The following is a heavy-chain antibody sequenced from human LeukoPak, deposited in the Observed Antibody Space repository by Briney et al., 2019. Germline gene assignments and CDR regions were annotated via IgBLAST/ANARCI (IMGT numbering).Heavy chain of an antibody. Sequence: GGSLRLSCAASGFTFSNYAMSWVRQAPGKGLEWVSAISSSGGGTYYADSVKGRFTISRDNSKDTLSLQRNSLRAEDTAVYYCARGIYGDYDHWGQGTLVTVST. CDR1: GFTFSNYA. V-gene: IGHV3-23*01. D-gene: IGHD4-17*01. CDR2: ISSSGGGT. J-gene: IGHJ1*01. CDR3: ARGIYGDYDH.